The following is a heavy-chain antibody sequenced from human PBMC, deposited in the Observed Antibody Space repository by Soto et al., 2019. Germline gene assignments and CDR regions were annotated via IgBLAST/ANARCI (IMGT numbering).Heavy chain of an antibody. J-gene: IGHJ4*02. D-gene: IGHD2-15*01. CDR3: ARYCSGGSCSDY. V-gene: IGHV3-66*01. CDR2: IYSGDSA. CDR1: GFTVSSNY. Sequence: EVQLVESGGGLVQPGGSLRLSCAASGFTVSSNYMSWVRQAPGKGLEWVSVIYSGDSAYYADSVKGRFTISRDSSKNTLYLQMNSLRAEDTAVYYCARYCSGGSCSDYWGQGTLVTVSS.